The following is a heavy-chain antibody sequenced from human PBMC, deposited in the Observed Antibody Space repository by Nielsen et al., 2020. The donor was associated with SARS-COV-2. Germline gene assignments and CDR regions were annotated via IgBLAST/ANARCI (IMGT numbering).Heavy chain of an antibody. V-gene: IGHV3-30*04. Sequence: GGSLRLSCAASGFTFSSYAMHWVRQAPGKGLEWVAVISYDGSNKYYADSAKGRFTISRDNSQSTLYLQMNGLRAEDTAVYYCAKGSENYYFLDFWGQGTLVTVSS. CDR1: GFTFSSYA. D-gene: IGHD2/OR15-2a*01. CDR2: ISYDGSNK. CDR3: AKGSENYYFLDF. J-gene: IGHJ4*02.